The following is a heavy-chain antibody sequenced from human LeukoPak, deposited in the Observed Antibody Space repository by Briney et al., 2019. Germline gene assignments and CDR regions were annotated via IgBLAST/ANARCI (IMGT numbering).Heavy chain of an antibody. CDR2: IKSKTEGGTT. V-gene: IGHV3-15*01. D-gene: IGHD3-16*01. J-gene: IGHJ3*02. CDR1: GFTFSNAW. CDR3: TTSNWGAFDI. Sequence: GGSLRLSCAASGFTFSNAWMSWVRQAPGKGLEWVGRIKSKTEGGTTDYAAPVKGRFTISRDDSKNTLYLQMNSLKTEDTAVYYCTTSNWGAFDIWGQGTMVTVSS.